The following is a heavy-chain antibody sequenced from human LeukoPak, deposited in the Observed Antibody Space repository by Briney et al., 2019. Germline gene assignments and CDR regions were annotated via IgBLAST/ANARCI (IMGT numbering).Heavy chain of an antibody. CDR3: GRLIASSGYPYNWFDP. D-gene: IGHD3-22*01. V-gene: IGHV5-51*01. J-gene: IGHJ5*02. Sequence: GESLKISCKGSGYSVTSYWIGWVRQMPGKGLEWMGIIYPGDSDTRYSPSFQGQVTISADKSISTAYLQWSSLKASDTAMYYCGRLIASSGYPYNWFDPWGQGTLVTVSS. CDR2: IYPGDSDT. CDR1: GYSVTSYW.